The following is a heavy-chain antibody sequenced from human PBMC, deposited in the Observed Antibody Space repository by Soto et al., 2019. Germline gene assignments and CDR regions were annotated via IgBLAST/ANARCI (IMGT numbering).Heavy chain of an antibody. CDR2: MNPNSGNT. CDR3: AIIYCSGGSCFLDY. Sequence: QVQLVQSGAEVKKPGASVKVSCKASGYTFTSYDINWVRQATGQGLEWMGWMNPNSGNTGYAQKFQGRVTMTRNTSISTAYMELSSLRSEDTAVYYCAIIYCSGGSCFLDYWGQGTLVTVSS. D-gene: IGHD2-15*01. CDR1: GYTFTSYD. V-gene: IGHV1-8*01. J-gene: IGHJ4*02.